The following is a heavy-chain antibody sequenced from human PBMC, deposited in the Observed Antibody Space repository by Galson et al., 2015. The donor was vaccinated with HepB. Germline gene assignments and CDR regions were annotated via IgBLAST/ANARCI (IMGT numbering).Heavy chain of an antibody. CDR1: GFTFSSYG. D-gene: IGHD2-15*01. J-gene: IGHJ4*02. CDR3: ARDQSYSLDY. Sequence: SLRLSCAASGFTFSSYGMHWVRQAPGKGLEWVAGISYDGSNKYYADQVKGRFTITRDTSKNTLYLQMNSLRAEDTSVYYCARDQSYSLDYWGQGTLVTVSS. CDR2: ISYDGSNK. V-gene: IGHV3-30*03.